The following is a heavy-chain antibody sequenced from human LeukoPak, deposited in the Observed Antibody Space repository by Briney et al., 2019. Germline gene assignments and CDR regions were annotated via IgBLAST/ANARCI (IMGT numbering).Heavy chain of an antibody. J-gene: IGHJ3*02. V-gene: IGHV4-39*07. CDR1: GVSISSGSNY. D-gene: IGHD3-10*01. Sequence: SETLSLTCRVSGVSISSGSNYWGWIRQPPGKTLEWIGSIYSSGSTYYNSSLKSRVIILIDTAKNHFSLNLSSVTAADSAVYYCARSDGYGLVGIWGQGTMVTVSS. CDR3: ARSDGYGLVGI. CDR2: IYSSGST.